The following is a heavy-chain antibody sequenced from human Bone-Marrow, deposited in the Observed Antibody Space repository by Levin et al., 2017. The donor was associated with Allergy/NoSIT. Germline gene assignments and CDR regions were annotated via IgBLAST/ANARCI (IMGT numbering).Heavy chain of an antibody. Sequence: ETLSLTCAASGFTFSNYWMSWVRQAPGKGLEWVANIKKDESEKYYVDSVKGRFTISRDNAKNSLYLQMNSLRAEDTAVYYCARDQGPWGYWGQGTLVTVSS. CDR2: IKKDESEK. J-gene: IGHJ4*02. D-gene: IGHD3-16*01. CDR1: GFTFSNYW. V-gene: IGHV3-7*01. CDR3: ARDQGPWGY.